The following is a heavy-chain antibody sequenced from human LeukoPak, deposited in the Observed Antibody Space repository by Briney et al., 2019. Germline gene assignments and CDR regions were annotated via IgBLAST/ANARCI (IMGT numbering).Heavy chain of an antibody. CDR1: GFTSSSYN. V-gene: IGHV3-21*04. D-gene: IGHD5-18*01. CDR3: AKDLDTGMVTGDWFDP. J-gene: IGHJ5*02. CDR2: ISSSSSYI. Sequence: GGSLRLSCAASGFTSSSYNMNWGRQAPGEGVGWVSSISSSSSYIYYADSVKGRFTISRDNAKNSLYLQMNSLRAEDTSVYYCAKDLDTGMVTGDWFDPWGQGTMVTVSS.